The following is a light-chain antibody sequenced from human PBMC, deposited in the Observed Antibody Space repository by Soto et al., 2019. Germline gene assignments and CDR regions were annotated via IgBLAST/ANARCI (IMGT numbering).Light chain of an antibody. CDR2: DAS. J-gene: IGKJ4*01. CDR3: QQANSFPLN. V-gene: IGKV1-12*01. Sequence: DIQMTQSPSSVSASVGDRFTITCRARQGISSWLAWYQQKPEKAPKLVIYDASSVQSGVQSRFSGSGSCTDFNLAISSLQTDAVATYDCQQANSFPLNFGGGTKVES. CDR1: QGISSW.